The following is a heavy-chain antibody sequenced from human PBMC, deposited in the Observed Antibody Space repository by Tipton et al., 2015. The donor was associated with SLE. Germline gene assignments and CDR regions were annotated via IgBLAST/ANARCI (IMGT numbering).Heavy chain of an antibody. J-gene: IGHJ3*02. Sequence: SLRLSCAASGFTFSHYAMHWVRQAPGKGLEWLALISYDGSDKFYADSVKGRFTISRDSSNNTMYLQMDSLRAEDTAVYYCARDWETGFDIWGQGTMVTVSS. CDR1: GFTFSHYA. CDR3: ARDWETGFDI. CDR2: ISYDGSDK. D-gene: IGHD1-1*01. V-gene: IGHV3-33*01.